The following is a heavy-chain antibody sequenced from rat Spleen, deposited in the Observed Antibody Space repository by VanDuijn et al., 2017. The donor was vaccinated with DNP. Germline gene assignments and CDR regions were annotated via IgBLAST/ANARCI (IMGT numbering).Heavy chain of an antibody. D-gene: IGHD2-6*01. Sequence: EVKLVESGGGLVQPGRSLKLSCAVSGFNFDDYWMGWVRQAPGKGLEWIGEINKDSSTIKYTPSLKDNFTISRDNAKNTLYLQMSRLGSEDTAIYYCARTAYYAMDAWGQGTSVTVSS. J-gene: IGHJ4*01. CDR1: GFNFDDYW. CDR3: ARTAYYAMDA. V-gene: IGHV4-2*01. CDR2: INKDSSTI.